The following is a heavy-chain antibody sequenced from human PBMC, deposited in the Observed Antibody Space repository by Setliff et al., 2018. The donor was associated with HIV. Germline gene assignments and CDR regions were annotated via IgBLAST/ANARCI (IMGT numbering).Heavy chain of an antibody. CDR2: IIPILGIA. V-gene: IGHV1-69*02. J-gene: IGHJ6*04. D-gene: IGHD1-26*01. CDR3: ASAIVGLGYNFFSVDV. CDR1: GGTFSSYT. Sequence: SVKVSCKASGGTFSSYTISWVRQAPGQGLEWMGRIIPILGIANYAQKFQGRVTITADKSTSTAYMELSSLRSEDTAVYYCASAIVGLGYNFFSVDVWGKGTTVTSPQ.